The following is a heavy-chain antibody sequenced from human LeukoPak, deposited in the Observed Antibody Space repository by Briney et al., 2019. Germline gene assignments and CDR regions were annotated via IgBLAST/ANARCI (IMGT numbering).Heavy chain of an antibody. V-gene: IGHV3-7*01. CDR1: GFTFSSYW. Sequence: PGGSLRLSCAASGFTFSSYWMSWVRQAPGKGLEWVANIKQDGSEKYYVDSVKGRFTISRDNAKNSLYLQMNSLRAEDTAVYYCARDLFDSSGYYYVGPYYYYYGMDVWGQGTTVTVSS. CDR2: IKQDGSEK. D-gene: IGHD3-22*01. CDR3: ARDLFDSSGYYYVGPYYYYYGMDV. J-gene: IGHJ6*02.